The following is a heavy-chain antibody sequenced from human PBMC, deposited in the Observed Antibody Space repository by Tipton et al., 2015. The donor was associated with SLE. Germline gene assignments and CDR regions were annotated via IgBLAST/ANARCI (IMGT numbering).Heavy chain of an antibody. CDR2: IYPDDSHT. D-gene: IGHD1-1*01. CDR3: ARGTTGTNYPLY. J-gene: IGHJ4*02. Sequence: QLVQSGAEAKKPGESLKISCKGSGYFFTTYWIAWVRQVPGKGLEWMGLIYPDDSHTRYSPSFQGQVTISADMSTSTAYLQWRTLKASDTAIYYCARGTTGTNYPLYWGQGTPVTVSS. CDR1: GYFFTTYW. V-gene: IGHV5-51*03.